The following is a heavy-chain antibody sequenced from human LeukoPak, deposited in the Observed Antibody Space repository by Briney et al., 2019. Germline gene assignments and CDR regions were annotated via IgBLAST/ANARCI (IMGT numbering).Heavy chain of an antibody. D-gene: IGHD6-19*01. J-gene: IGHJ5*02. CDR1: GGSISSYY. CDR2: IYYSGST. Sequence: ASETLSLTCTVSGGSISSYYWSWIRQPPGKGLEWVGYIYYSGSTNYNPSLKSRVTISVDTSKNQFSLKLSSVTAADTAVYYCARDSSGWYHWFDPWGQGTLVTVSS. V-gene: IGHV4-59*01. CDR3: ARDSSGWYHWFDP.